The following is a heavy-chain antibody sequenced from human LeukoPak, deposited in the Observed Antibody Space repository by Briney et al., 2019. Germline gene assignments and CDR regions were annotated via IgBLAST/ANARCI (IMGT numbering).Heavy chain of an antibody. J-gene: IGHJ4*02. CDR3: ATLGIVAEDY. Sequence: GGSLRLSCAAPGLTFSSYWMHWVRQAPGKGLVWVSRINSDGSTTTYADSVKGRFTISRDNAKNSLYLQMNSLRAEDTAVYYCATLGIVAEDYWGQGTLVTVSS. CDR2: INSDGSTT. CDR1: GLTFSSYW. V-gene: IGHV3-74*01. D-gene: IGHD2/OR15-2a*01.